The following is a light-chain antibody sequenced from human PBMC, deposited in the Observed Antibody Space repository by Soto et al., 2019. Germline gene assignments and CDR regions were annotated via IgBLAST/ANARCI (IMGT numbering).Light chain of an antibody. CDR1: QTIRNG. CDR3: HQYTFWPPGT. J-gene: IGKJ3*01. Sequence: IMMTQSPVTLSVSPGERATLSCRASQTIRNGLAWYQQKPGQAPRLLIYDASTRATGVPARFSGSGSGTDFTLTISSLQSEDFAVNYCHQYTFWPPGTFGPGTIVDAK. CDR2: DAS. V-gene: IGKV3-15*01.